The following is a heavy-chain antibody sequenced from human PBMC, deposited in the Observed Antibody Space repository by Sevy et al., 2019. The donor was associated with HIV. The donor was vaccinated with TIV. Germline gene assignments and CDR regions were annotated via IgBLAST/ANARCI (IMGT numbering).Heavy chain of an antibody. CDR3: ARGKHVSGYYGSFDY. CDR1: GLTVSSNF. CDR2: IYIGGTT. D-gene: IGHD6-25*01. J-gene: IGHJ4*02. V-gene: IGHV3-53*01. Sequence: GGSLRLSCAVSGLTVSSNFMSWVRQAPGKGLEWVSVIYIGGTTYYADSVKGRFTISRDNSKNTLFLQMNSLRGEDTAVYYCARGKHVSGYYGSFDYWGQGTLVTVSS.